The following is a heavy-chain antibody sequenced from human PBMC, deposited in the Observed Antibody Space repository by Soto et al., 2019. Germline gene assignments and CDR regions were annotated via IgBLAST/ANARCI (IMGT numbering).Heavy chain of an antibody. D-gene: IGHD3-3*01. CDR1: GYTFTSYA. J-gene: IGHJ5*02. Sequence: QVQLVQSGAEKKKPGASVKVSCKASGYTFTSYAIDWVRQAPGQRLEWLGWINAGNGNTKYSQKFQGRVTITRATSASTAYMELSSLRSEDTAVYYCARGFPLWFEPWGQGTLVTVSS. CDR3: ARGFPLWFEP. V-gene: IGHV1-3*05. CDR2: INAGNGNT.